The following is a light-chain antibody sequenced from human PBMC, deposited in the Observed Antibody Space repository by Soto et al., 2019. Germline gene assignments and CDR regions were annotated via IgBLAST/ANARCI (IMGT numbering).Light chain of an antibody. V-gene: IGKV3-15*01. CDR3: QHYVTSLTT. J-gene: IGKJ1*01. Sequence: EIVMTQSPATLSVSPGESATLSCRASQRISRNLAWYQQNPGQAPRLLIYDASTRATAIPDRFIGSGSGTDFTLTISRLEPEDFAVYYCQHYVTSLTTFGQGTKVDIK. CDR1: QRISRN. CDR2: DAS.